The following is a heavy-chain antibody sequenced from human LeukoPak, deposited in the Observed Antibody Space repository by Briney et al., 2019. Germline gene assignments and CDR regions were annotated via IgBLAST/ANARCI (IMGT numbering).Heavy chain of an antibody. V-gene: IGHV4-38-2*02. D-gene: IGHD2-15*01. CDR3: ARDSYCSATSSSCGDY. CDR1: GYYVSSGYD. CDR2: TNYNGRT. J-gene: IGHJ4*02. Sequence: SETLSLTRTVSGYYVSSGYDWGWVGQPPGKGLEWIGNTNYNGRTSYNPSLRSRVTISMDTSKNHFSLTLSSVTAADTAVYFCARDSYCSATSSSCGDYWGQGILATVSS.